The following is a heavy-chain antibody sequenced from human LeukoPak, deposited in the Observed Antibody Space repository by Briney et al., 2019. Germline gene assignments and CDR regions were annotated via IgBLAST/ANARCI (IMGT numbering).Heavy chain of an antibody. V-gene: IGHV3-33*06. CDR2: IWYDGSNK. D-gene: IGHD6-13*01. J-gene: IGHJ4*02. CDR3: AKSPPVIAAATY. CDR1: GFTFSSYG. Sequence: PGGSLRLSCAASGFTFSSYGMHWVRQAPGKGLEWVAVIWYDGSNKYYADSVKGRFTISRDNSKNTLYLQMNSLRAEDTAVYYCAKSPPVIAAATYWGQGTLVTVSS.